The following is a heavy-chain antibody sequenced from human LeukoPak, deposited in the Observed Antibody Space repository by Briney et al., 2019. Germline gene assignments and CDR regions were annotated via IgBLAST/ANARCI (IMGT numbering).Heavy chain of an antibody. V-gene: IGHV4-59*08. Sequence: PSETLSLTCTVSGGSISGYYWSWIRQPPGKGLEWIGYIFSSGSTNYNPSLKSRVTISEDTSVNQFSLKLSSVTAADTAVYHCARHYYDRSDSYSFDYWGQGTRVTVSS. CDR2: IFSSGST. CDR1: GGSISGYY. J-gene: IGHJ4*02. CDR3: ARHYYDRSDSYSFDY. D-gene: IGHD3-22*01.